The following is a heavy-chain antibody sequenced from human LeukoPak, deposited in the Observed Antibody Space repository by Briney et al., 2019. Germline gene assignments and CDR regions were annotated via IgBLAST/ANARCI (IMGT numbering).Heavy chain of an antibody. CDR1: GYTFSNYD. CDR3: TRGWDS. CDR2: MNPDSDDA. J-gene: IGHJ4*02. Sequence: ASVTVSCKASGYTFSNYDINWLRQAPGQGLEWMGWMNPDSDDADYAQKFQGRFSITMNTSITTAYMELSSLGFEDTAVYFCTRGWDSWGQGTLVTVSS. V-gene: IGHV1-8*01.